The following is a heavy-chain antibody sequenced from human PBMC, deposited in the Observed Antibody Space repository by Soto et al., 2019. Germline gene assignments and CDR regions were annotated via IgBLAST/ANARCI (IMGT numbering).Heavy chain of an antibody. D-gene: IGHD6-13*01. CDR1: GFTFSSYA. CDR2: ISGSGGST. CDR3: AAAFIAAAGPYYYYYGMDV. Sequence: GGSLRLSCAASGFTFSSYAISWVRQAPGKGLEWVSAISGSGGSTYYADSVKGRFTISRDNSKNTLYLQMNSLRAEDTAVYYCAAAFIAAAGPYYYYYGMDVWGQGTTVTVS. V-gene: IGHV3-23*01. J-gene: IGHJ6*02.